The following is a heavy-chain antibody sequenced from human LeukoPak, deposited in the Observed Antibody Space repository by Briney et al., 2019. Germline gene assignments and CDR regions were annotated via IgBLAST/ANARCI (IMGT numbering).Heavy chain of an antibody. V-gene: IGHV4-39*07. CDR3: ARVDSYDRSGHIDP. J-gene: IGHJ5*02. D-gene: IGHD3-22*01. Sequence: AETQSLTCTVSGGSIHSRSHLWAWIRQPPGKGLEWIESSEDSESTYYTPSLKSRVTTSSYTSKNQFSLELTSVTAADTAVYYCARVDSYDRSGHIDPWGQGTLVIVSS. CDR2: SEDSEST. CDR1: GGSIHSRSHL.